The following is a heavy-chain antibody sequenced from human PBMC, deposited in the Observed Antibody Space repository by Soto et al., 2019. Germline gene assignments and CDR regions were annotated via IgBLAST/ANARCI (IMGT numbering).Heavy chain of an antibody. CDR3: ARRGYGDRSDYFDY. Sequence: GQSLKISCKASGYNFPTYWIGWVRQMPGKGLEWMGIIYPGDSDTRYSPSFQGQVTISADKSISTAYLQWSSLKASDTAMYYCARRGYGDRSDYFDYWGQGTLVTVSS. CDR2: IYPGDSDT. J-gene: IGHJ4*02. V-gene: IGHV5-51*01. D-gene: IGHD4-17*01. CDR1: GYNFPTYW.